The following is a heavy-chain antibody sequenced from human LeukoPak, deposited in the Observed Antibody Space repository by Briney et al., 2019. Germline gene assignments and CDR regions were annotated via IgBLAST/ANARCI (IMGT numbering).Heavy chain of an antibody. CDR1: GFTFSSYW. Sequence: PGGSLRLSCAASGFTFSSYWMSWVRQAPGKGLEWVANIKQDGSEKYYVDSVKGRFTISRDNAKNSLYLQMNSLRAEDTAVYYCARVGGSKRGPFDYWGQGTLVTVSP. J-gene: IGHJ4*02. D-gene: IGHD1-26*01. CDR2: IKQDGSEK. V-gene: IGHV3-7*01. CDR3: ARVGGSKRGPFDY.